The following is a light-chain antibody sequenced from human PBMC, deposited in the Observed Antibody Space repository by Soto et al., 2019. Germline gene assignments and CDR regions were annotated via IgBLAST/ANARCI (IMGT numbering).Light chain of an antibody. Sequence: QSVLTQPASVSGTPGQSIAISCTGTRSDVGAYNYVSWYQQHPGKAPKLMISGVTNRPSGVSDRFSGSKSGNTASLTISGLQAEDEADYYCSSFTSRFTFVFGTGTKV. CDR2: GVT. CDR1: RSDVGAYNY. CDR3: SSFTSRFTFV. V-gene: IGLV2-14*01. J-gene: IGLJ1*01.